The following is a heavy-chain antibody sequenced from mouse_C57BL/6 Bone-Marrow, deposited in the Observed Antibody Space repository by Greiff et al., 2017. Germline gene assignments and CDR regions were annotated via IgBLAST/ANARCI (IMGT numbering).Heavy chain of an antibody. Sequence: QVQLQQSGAELARPGASVKLSCKASGYTFTSYGISWVKQRTGQGLEWIGEIYSRSGNTYYNEKFKGKATLTADKCSSTAYMELRSLTSEDAAVYFCAEITGTGYWGQGTTLTVSS. CDR3: AEITGTGY. D-gene: IGHD4-1*01. J-gene: IGHJ2*01. CDR1: GYTFTSYG. V-gene: IGHV1-81*01. CDR2: IYSRSGNT.